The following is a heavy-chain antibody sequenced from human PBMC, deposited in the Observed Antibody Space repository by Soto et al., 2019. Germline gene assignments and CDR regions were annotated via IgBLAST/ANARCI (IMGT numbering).Heavy chain of an antibody. J-gene: IGHJ4*02. D-gene: IGHD2-8*01. CDR2: IFHSGSA. CDR1: GGSISTNNW. CDR3: ARGQLYPYDFDY. V-gene: IGHV4-4*02. Sequence: QVHLQESGPGLVKPSGTLSLICAVSGGSISTNNWWLWVRQSPGKGLEWIGEIFHSGSANYNPSLKSRLTLSIDKSKNQFSLKLSSVTAADTAVYFCARGQLYPYDFDYWGQGIRVTVSS.